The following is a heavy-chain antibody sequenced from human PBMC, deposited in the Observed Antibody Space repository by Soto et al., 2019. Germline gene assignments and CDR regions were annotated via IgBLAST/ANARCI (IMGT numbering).Heavy chain of an antibody. CDR3: ARHARPDFYYKDG. Sequence: EVQLAESGGGLAQPGGSLRLSCAASGFTLSGYAMDWVRQAPGKGLEYVSGISSNGVGTYYANSVQGRFTISRDNSNKTVYLQMGSLRPEDMAVYYCARHARPDFYYKDGLCKGNTVTVS. V-gene: IGHV3-64*01. J-gene: IGHJ6*03. CDR2: ISSNGVGT. CDR1: GFTLSGYA. D-gene: IGHD6-6*01.